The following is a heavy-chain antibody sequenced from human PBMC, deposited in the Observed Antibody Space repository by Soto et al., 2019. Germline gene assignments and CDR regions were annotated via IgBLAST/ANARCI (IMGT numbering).Heavy chain of an antibody. V-gene: IGHV3-74*01. J-gene: IGHJ4*02. CDR2: INSDGSST. CDR1: GFTFSSYW. D-gene: IGHD3-9*01. Sequence: GGSLRLSXAASGFTFSSYWMHWVRQAPGKGLVWVSRINSDGSSTSYADSVKGRFTISRDNAKNTLYLQMNSLRAEDTAVYYCARAYYDLLTGYYYFDYWGQGTLVTVSS. CDR3: ARAYYDLLTGYYYFDY.